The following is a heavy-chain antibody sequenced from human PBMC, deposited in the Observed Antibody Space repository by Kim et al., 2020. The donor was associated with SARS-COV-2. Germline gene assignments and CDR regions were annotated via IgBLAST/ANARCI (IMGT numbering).Heavy chain of an antibody. CDR1: GFTFSSYA. J-gene: IGHJ4*02. V-gene: IGHV3-30*04. Sequence: GGSLRLSCAASGFTFSSYAMHWVRQAPGKGLEWVAVISYDGSNKYYADSVKGRFTISRDNSKNTLYLQMNSLRAEDTAVYYCARLGIVGVYWGQGTLVTVSS. CDR2: ISYDGSNK. CDR3: ARLGIVGVY. D-gene: IGHD3-10*01.